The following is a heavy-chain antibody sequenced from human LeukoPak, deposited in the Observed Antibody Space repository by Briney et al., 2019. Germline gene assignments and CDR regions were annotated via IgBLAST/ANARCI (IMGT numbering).Heavy chain of an antibody. CDR1: GGSFSGYY. Sequence: SETLSLTCAVYGGSFSGYYWSWIRQPPGKGLEWIGEINHSGSTNYNPSLKSRVTISVDTSKNQFSLKLSSVTAADTAVYYCARLWYYYDISGYVYYFAYWGQGTLVTVSS. V-gene: IGHV4-34*01. CDR3: ARLWYYYDISGYVYYFAY. D-gene: IGHD3-22*01. J-gene: IGHJ4*02. CDR2: INHSGST.